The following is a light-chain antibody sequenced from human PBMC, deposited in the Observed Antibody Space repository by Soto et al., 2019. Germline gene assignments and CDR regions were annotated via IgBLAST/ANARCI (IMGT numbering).Light chain of an antibody. CDR3: QQYYSTPPT. CDR1: QSVLYSSNNKNY. J-gene: IGKJ1*01. CDR2: WAS. V-gene: IGKV4-1*01. Sequence: DIVMTQSPDSLAVSLGERATINCKSRQSVLYSSNNKNYLAWYQQKPGQPPKLLIYWASTRESGVPDRFSGSGSGTDFTLTISSLQAEDVAVYYGQQYYSTPPTFGQGPKVEIK.